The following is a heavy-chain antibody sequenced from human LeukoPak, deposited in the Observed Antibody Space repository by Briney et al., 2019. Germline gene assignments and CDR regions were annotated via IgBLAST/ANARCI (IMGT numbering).Heavy chain of an antibody. CDR3: ARGRTDTAMALNWFDP. V-gene: IGHV3-21*01. D-gene: IGHD5-18*01. CDR1: GFTFSSYS. CDR2: ISSSSSSYI. J-gene: IGHJ5*02. Sequence: GGSLRLSCAASGFTFSSYSMNWVRQAPGKGLEWVSSISSSSSSYIYYADSVKGRFTISRDNAKNSLYLQMNSLRAEDTAVYYCARGRTDTAMALNWFDPWGQGTLVTVSS.